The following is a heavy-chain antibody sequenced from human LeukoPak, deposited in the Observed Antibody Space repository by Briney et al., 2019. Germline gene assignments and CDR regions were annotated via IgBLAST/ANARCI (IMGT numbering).Heavy chain of an antibody. CDR3: ARGRGCSSTSCFFDY. Sequence: PSETLSLTCAVYGGSFSGYYWSWTRQPPGKGLEWIGEINHSGSTNYNPSLKSRVTISVDTSKNQFSLKLSSVTAADTAVYYCARGRGCSSTSCFFDYWGQGTLVTVSS. J-gene: IGHJ4*02. CDR1: GGSFSGYY. CDR2: INHSGST. V-gene: IGHV4-34*01. D-gene: IGHD2-2*01.